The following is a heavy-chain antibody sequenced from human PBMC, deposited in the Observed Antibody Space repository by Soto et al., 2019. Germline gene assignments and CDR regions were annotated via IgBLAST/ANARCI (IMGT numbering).Heavy chain of an antibody. CDR2: INPSGGSK. CDR1: GYTFTSYY. CDR3: ASASRMAVAGANFDY. J-gene: IGHJ4*02. Sequence: QVQLVQSGAEVKKPGASVKVSCKASGYTFTSYYMHWVRQAPGQGLEWMGIINPSGGSKSYAQKFQGSVTRTRDTTTSTVYMELSSLRSEDTAVYYCASASRMAVAGANFDYLGQGTLVTVFS. V-gene: IGHV1-46*01. D-gene: IGHD6-19*01.